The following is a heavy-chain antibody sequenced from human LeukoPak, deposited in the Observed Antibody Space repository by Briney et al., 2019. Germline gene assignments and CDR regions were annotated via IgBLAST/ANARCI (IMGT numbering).Heavy chain of an antibody. Sequence: GGSLRLSCAASGFTFSSYTMNWVRQAPGKGLEWVSSISGSSTYIYYADSVKGRFTISRDNDKNSLYLQMNSLRDEDTAVYYCARLSGGMDVWGQGTTVTVSS. J-gene: IGHJ6*02. CDR1: GFTFSSYT. V-gene: IGHV3-21*01. CDR2: ISGSSTYI. CDR3: ARLSGGMDV.